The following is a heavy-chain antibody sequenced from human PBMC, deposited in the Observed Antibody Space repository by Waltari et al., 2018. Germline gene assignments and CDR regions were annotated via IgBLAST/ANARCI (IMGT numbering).Heavy chain of an antibody. CDR2: INGGGSTT. V-gene: IGHV3-23*01. Sequence: EVQLLESGGDLVQSGESLRLSCAASGFTFGSYAMSWVRQAPGRGLEWVSTINGGGSTTFYAGSVKGRFTVSRDNSKNTLYLQINSLRVDDTAVYYCARDSWNNIWHRDYWGQGTLVTVSS. CDR1: GFTFGSYA. D-gene: IGHD1-1*01. CDR3: ARDSWNNIWHRDY. J-gene: IGHJ4*02.